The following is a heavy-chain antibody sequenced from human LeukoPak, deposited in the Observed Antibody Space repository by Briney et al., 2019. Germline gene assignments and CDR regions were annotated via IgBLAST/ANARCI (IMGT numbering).Heavy chain of an antibody. J-gene: IGHJ4*02. CDR2: IWHDGSHR. D-gene: IGHD3-9*01. CDR3: ARDDILTGYTIDY. Sequence: PGGSLRLYCAVSGFTFRDYGMHWVRQAPGKGLEWVALIWHDGSHRYYADSVKGRITISRDDSKNTLYLQMNSLRAKDTAMYYCARDDILTGYTIDYWGQGTLVTVSS. CDR1: GFTFRDYG. V-gene: IGHV3-33*01.